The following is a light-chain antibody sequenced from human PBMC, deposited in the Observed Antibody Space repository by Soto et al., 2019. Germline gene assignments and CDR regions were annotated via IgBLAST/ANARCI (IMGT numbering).Light chain of an antibody. J-gene: IGKJ5*01. V-gene: IGKV3-20*01. Sequence: EIVLTQSPATLSFSPGERATLSCRASQSVSSSYLAWYQQKPGQAPRLLIYGASSRATGIPDRFSGSGSGTDFTLTISRLEPEDFAVYYCQQYGSSPPRITFGQGTRLEIK. CDR1: QSVSSSY. CDR3: QQYGSSPPRIT. CDR2: GAS.